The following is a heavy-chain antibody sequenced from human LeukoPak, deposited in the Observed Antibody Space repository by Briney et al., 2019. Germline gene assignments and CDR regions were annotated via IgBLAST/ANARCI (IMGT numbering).Heavy chain of an antibody. J-gene: IGHJ4*02. CDR1: GGSISSYY. CDR2: IYYSGST. D-gene: IGHD5-24*01. CDR3: ARDERWLQSLDY. Sequence: SETLSLTCTVSGGSISSYYWSWIRQPPGKGLEWIGYIYYSGSTYYNPSLKSRVTISVDTSKNQFSLKLSSVTAADTAVYYCARDERWLQSLDYWGQGTLVTVSS. V-gene: IGHV4-59*12.